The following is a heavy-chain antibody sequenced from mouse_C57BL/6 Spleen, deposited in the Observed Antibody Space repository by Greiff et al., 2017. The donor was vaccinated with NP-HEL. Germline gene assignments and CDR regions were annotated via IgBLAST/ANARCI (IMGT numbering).Heavy chain of an antibody. V-gene: IGHV1-76*01. Sequence: VQLQQSGAELVRPGASVKLSCKASGYTFTDYYINWVKQRPGQGLEWIARIYPGSGNTYYNEKFKGKATLTAEKSSSTAYMQLSSLTSEDSAVYFCARGDYSGYVDDWGQGTTLTVSS. CDR2: IYPGSGNT. D-gene: IGHD1-1*01. CDR3: ARGDYSGYVDD. CDR1: GYTFTDYY. J-gene: IGHJ2*01.